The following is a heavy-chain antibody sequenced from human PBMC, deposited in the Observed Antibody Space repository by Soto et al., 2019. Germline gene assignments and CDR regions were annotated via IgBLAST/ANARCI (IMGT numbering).Heavy chain of an antibody. V-gene: IGHV1-3*05. Sequence: QVQLVQSGAEEKKPGASVKVSCKASGYTFTSYAMHWVRQAPGQRLEWMGWINAGNGNTKYSQKFQGRVTITRDTSASKAYMELSSLRSEDTAVYYCARGTGYSSSWYRGWFDPWGQGTLVTVSS. CDR1: GYTFTSYA. CDR2: INAGNGNT. CDR3: ARGTGYSSSWYRGWFDP. J-gene: IGHJ5*02. D-gene: IGHD6-13*01.